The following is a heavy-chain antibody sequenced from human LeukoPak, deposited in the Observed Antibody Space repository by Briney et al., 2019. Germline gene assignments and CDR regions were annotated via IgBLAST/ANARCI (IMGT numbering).Heavy chain of an antibody. CDR2: IYTSGST. CDR1: GCSIRSYN. Sequence: QVQLQEAGPGLVKPPQTLSLTCTVSGCSIRSYNWSWIRQPAGKGREWIGRIYTSGSTNYNPSLKSRVTMSVDTSKNQFSLKLSSVTAADTAVYYCARENSSGYPDYWGQGTLVTVSS. V-gene: IGHV4-4*07. CDR3: ARENSSGYPDY. J-gene: IGHJ4*02. D-gene: IGHD6-19*01.